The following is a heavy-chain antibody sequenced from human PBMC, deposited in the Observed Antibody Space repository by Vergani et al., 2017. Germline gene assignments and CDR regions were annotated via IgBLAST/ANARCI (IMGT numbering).Heavy chain of an antibody. CDR3: ARSYCSSTSCYPPGGWFDP. CDR1: GGSISSGGYS. CDR2: IYHSGST. J-gene: IGHJ5*02. Sequence: QLQLQESGSGLVKPSQTLSLTCAVSGGSISSGGYSWSWIRQPPGKGLEWIGYIYHSGSTYYNPSLKSRVTISVDRSKNQFSLKLSSVTAADKAVYYCARSYCSSTSCYPPGGWFDPWGQGTLVTVSS. V-gene: IGHV4-30-2*01. D-gene: IGHD2-2*01.